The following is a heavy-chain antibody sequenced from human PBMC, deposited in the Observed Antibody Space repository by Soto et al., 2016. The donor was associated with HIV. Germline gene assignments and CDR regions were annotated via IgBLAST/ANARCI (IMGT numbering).Heavy chain of an antibody. J-gene: IGHJ5*01. CDR1: GFTFSDCA. CDR2: VRTKAANTVT. CDR3: TRDGGTYNWLDS. D-gene: IGHD1-26*01. V-gene: IGHV3-73*01. Sequence: EVQLVESGGDLVQPGGSLKLSCAGSGFTFSDCAIHWVRQASGKGLEWIGVVRTKAANTVTEYLASVKGRFTISRDDSENLAYLQMNSLKSEDTAIYYCTRDGGTYNWLDSWAREPWSPSPQ.